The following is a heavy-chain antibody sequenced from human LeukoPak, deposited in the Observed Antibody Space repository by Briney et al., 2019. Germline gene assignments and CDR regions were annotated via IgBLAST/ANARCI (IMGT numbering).Heavy chain of an antibody. CDR2: TYYRSTWYN. D-gene: IGHD2-2*01. CDR3: ARRLTQYDCFDP. Sequence: SQTLSLTCAISGDSVSSNSVTWNWIRQSPSRGLEWLGRTYYRSTWYNDYAVSVRGRITVNPDTSKNQFSLHLDSVTPEDTAVYYCARRLTQYDCFDPWGQGILVTVSS. CDR1: GDSVSSNSVT. J-gene: IGHJ5*02. V-gene: IGHV6-1*01.